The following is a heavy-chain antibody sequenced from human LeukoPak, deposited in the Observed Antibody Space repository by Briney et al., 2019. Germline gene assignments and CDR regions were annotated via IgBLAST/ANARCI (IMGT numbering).Heavy chain of an antibody. Sequence: RPSETLSLTCTVSGGSISSGDYYWSWIRQPPGKGLEWIGYIYYSGSTYYNPSLKSRVTISVDMSKNQFSLKLSSVTAADTAVYYCARVRLTVTAGTIDYWGQGTLVTVSS. V-gene: IGHV4-30-4*01. J-gene: IGHJ4*02. CDR1: GGSISSGDYY. CDR2: IYYSGST. CDR3: ARVRLTVTAGTIDY. D-gene: IGHD4-17*01.